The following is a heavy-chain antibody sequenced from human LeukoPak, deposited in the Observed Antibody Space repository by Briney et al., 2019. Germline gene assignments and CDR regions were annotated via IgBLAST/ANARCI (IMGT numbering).Heavy chain of an antibody. J-gene: IGHJ4*02. V-gene: IGHV3-30*18. CDR3: AKDVGQKGLIAALDY. D-gene: IGHD6-13*01. CDR1: GFTFSTYV. CDR2: ISYDGSNK. Sequence: GRSLRLSCAASGFTFSTYVMHWVRQAPGKGLEWVAVISYDGSNKYYADSVKGRFTISRDNSKNTLYLQMNSLRAEDTAVYYCAKDVGQKGLIAALDYWGQGTLVTVSS.